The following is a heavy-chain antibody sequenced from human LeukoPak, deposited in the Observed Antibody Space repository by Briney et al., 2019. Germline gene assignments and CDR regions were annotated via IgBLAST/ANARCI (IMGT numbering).Heavy chain of an antibody. V-gene: IGHV4-61*02. D-gene: IGHD6-13*01. CDR1: GGSISSGSYY. Sequence: SETLSLTCTVSGGSISSGSYYWSWIRQPAGKGLEWIGRIYTSGSTNYNPSLKSRVTISVDTSKNQFSLKLISVTAADTAVYYCASGRQQLAHYGMDVWGQGTTVTVSS. CDR2: IYTSGST. J-gene: IGHJ6*02. CDR3: ASGRQQLAHYGMDV.